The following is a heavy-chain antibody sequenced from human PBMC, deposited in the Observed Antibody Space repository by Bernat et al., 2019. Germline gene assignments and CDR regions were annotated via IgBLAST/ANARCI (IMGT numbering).Heavy chain of an antibody. V-gene: IGHV3-33*01. J-gene: IGHJ4*02. CDR3: ARHGSEWSRDH. D-gene: IGHD3-3*01. CDR2: VHADGETG. CDR1: GFTFRTYG. Sequence: QVQLVESGGGVVQPGRSLRLSCAASGFTFRTYGMHWVRQAPGKGLEWVAGVHADGETGYYADSVKGRFTISRDNSKNTVYLQMDSLRAEDSAIYYCARHGSEWSRDHWGLGTLVTVSS.